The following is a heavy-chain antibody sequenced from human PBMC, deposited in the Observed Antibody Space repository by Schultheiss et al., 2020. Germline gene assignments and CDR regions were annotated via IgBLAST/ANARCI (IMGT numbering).Heavy chain of an antibody. CDR2: IKQDGSEI. D-gene: IGHD6-19*01. V-gene: IGHV3-7*01. Sequence: GESLKISCAASGFTFSSYAMSWVRQAPGKGLEWVATIKQDGSEIYYVDSVKGRFTISRDNAKNSLYLQLNSLRVEDTAVYYCAREGGNGWSFDYWGQGTLVTVSS. CDR3: AREGGNGWSFDY. J-gene: IGHJ4*02. CDR1: GFTFSSYA.